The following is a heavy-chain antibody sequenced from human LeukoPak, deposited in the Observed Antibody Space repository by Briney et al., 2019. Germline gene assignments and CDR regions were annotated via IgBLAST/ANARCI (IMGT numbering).Heavy chain of an antibody. CDR3: ARDRRPKVGATTLDY. V-gene: IGHV3-30*04. J-gene: IGHJ4*02. D-gene: IGHD1-26*01. CDR1: GFTFSSYA. CDR2: ISYDGSNK. Sequence: GRSLRLSCAASGFTFSSYAMHWVRQAPGKGLEWVAVISYDGSNKYYADSVKGRFTISRDNSKNTLYLQMNSLRAEDTAVYYCARDRRPKVGATTLDYWGQGTLVTVPS.